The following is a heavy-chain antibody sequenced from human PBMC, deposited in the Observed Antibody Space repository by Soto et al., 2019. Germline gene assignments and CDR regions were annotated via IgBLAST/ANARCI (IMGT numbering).Heavy chain of an antibody. D-gene: IGHD6-13*01. CDR2: ISYDGSNK. J-gene: IGHJ6*02. V-gene: IGHV3-30*18. CDR3: AKTLVAAGGSYGMDV. CDR1: GFTFSSYG. Sequence: QVQLVESGGGVVQPGRSLRLSCAASGFTFSSYGMHWVRQAPGKGLEWVAVISYDGSNKYYADSVKGRFTISRDNSKNTLYLQMNSLRAEDTAVYYCAKTLVAAGGSYGMDVWGQGTTVTVSS.